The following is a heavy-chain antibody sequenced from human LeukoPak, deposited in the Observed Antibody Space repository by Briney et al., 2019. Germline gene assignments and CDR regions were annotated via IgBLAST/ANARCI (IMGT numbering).Heavy chain of an antibody. V-gene: IGHV4-39*01. J-gene: IGHJ4*02. Sequence: PSETLSLTCTVSGGSISSSSYYWGWIRQPPGKGLEWIGSIDYSGSTYYNPSLKSRVIISVDTSKNQFSLKLSPVIAADTAVYYCARCKRRGAGCYDPIDYWGQGTLVSVSS. D-gene: IGHD3-16*01. CDR3: ARCKRRGAGCYDPIDY. CDR2: IDYSGST. CDR1: GGSISSSSYY.